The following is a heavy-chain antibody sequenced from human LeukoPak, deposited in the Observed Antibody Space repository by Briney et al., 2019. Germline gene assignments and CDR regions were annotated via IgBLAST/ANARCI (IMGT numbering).Heavy chain of an antibody. CDR1: GGSISSYY. CDR3: AGRYDPYYFDY. D-gene: IGHD3-16*01. V-gene: IGHV4-59*01. Sequence: PSETLSLTCTVSGGSISSYYWSWIRQPPGKGLEWIGYIYYSGSTNYNPSLKSRVTISIDTSKNQFSLKLSSVTAADTAVYYCAGRYDPYYFDYWGQGTLVTVSS. CDR2: IYYSGST. J-gene: IGHJ4*02.